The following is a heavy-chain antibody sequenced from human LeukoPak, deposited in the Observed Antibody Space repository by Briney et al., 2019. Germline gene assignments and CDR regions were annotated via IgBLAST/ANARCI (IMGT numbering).Heavy chain of an antibody. CDR2: ISSGSGFI. J-gene: IGHJ4*02. CDR1: GFTFSSYT. CDR3: ARGGDSTGHYVVFDY. Sequence: KSGGSLRLSCAASGFTFSSYTLNWVRQAPGKGLECISSISSGSGFIHYADSVKGRFTVSRDSAKNSQFLQMNSLRAEDTAVYYCARGGDSTGHYVVFDYWGQGSLVTVSS. V-gene: IGHV3-21*01. D-gene: IGHD3-22*01.